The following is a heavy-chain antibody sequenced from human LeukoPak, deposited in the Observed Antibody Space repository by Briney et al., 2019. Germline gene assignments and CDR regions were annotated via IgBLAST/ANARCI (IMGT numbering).Heavy chain of an antibody. V-gene: IGHV4-39*07. Sequence: PSETLSLTCTVSGGSISSSSYYSGWVRQPPGRGLGWIGRIYYSGSTYYNPYLKSRVTISVDTSKHQFSLKLSSVTAADTAVYYCAREGTARMTTVTTDYYMDVWGKGTTVTVSS. CDR3: AREGTARMTTVTTDYYMDV. D-gene: IGHD4-11*01. J-gene: IGHJ6*03. CDR1: GGSISSSSYY. CDR2: IYYSGST.